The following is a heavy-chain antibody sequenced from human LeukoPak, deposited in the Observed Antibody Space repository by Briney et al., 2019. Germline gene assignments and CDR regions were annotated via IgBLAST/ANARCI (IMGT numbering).Heavy chain of an antibody. D-gene: IGHD3-22*01. CDR2: IYYSGSP. J-gene: IGHJ4*02. CDR3: ARYYYDASGYFYLDY. Sequence: RASETLSLTCTVSGGSISSYYWSWIRQPPGKGLEWIGYIYYSGSPNYNPSLKSRVTISVDTSKNQFSLKLSSVAAADTAVYYCARYYYDASGYFYLDYWGQGTLVTVSS. CDR1: GGSISSYY. V-gene: IGHV4-59*01.